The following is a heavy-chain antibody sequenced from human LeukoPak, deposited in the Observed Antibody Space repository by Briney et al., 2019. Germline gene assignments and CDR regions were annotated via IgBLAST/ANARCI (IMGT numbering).Heavy chain of an antibody. Sequence: GGSLRLSCAASGFTFSSYGMHWVRQAPGKGLEWVAVIWHDGSNKYYADSVKGRFTISRDNSKNTLYLQMNSLRAEDTAVYYCARDGNHRDNYDSLFSRYYYGMDVWGQGTTVTVSS. D-gene: IGHD3-3*01. CDR1: GFTFSSYG. V-gene: IGHV3-33*01. CDR2: IWHDGSNK. J-gene: IGHJ6*02. CDR3: ARDGNHRDNYDSLFSRYYYGMDV.